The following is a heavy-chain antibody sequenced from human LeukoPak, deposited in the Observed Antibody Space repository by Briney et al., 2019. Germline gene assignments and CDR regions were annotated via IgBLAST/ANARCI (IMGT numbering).Heavy chain of an antibody. V-gene: IGHV3-30*02. CDR2: IRYGGSY. J-gene: IGHJ4*02. CDR3: AKDREISSGYHYFDY. D-gene: IGHD3-22*01. CDR1: GFTFTSYG. Sequence: GGSLRLSCAASGFTFTSYGMHWVRQAPGKGLEWVAFIRYGGSYNYADSAKGRFTTSRDNSKNTLYLRMDSLRAEDTAVYYCAKDREISSGYHYFDYWGQGTLVTISS.